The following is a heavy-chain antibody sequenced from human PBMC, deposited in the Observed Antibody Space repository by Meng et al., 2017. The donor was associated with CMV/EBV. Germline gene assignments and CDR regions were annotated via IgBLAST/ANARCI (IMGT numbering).Heavy chain of an antibody. D-gene: IGHD2-2*01. J-gene: IGHJ2*01. V-gene: IGHV4-34*01. CDR1: GYY. Sequence: GYYWSWVRQPPGKGLEWIGEINHSGSTNYNPSLKSRVTISVDTYKNQFSLKLSSVTAADTAVYYCARGGGYCSSTSCYQRRYWYFDLWGRGTLVTVSS. CDR3: ARGGGYCSSTSCYQRRYWYFDL. CDR2: INHSGST.